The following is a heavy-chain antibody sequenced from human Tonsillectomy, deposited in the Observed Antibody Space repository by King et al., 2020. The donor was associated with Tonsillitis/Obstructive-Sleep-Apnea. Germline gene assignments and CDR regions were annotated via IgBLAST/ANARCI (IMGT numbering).Heavy chain of an antibody. D-gene: IGHD3-3*01. V-gene: IGHV4-59*01. CDR2: IYYSWST. CDR3: ASYYDFWSGYPY. Sequence: VQLQESGPGLVKPSETLSLTCTFSGGSMSSYYWSWSRQPPGKGLEWIGYIYYSWSTNYNPPLKSRVTISVDTSKNQFSLKLSSVTAADTAVYYCASYYDFWSGYPYWGQGTLVTVSS. J-gene: IGHJ4*02. CDR1: GGSMSSYY.